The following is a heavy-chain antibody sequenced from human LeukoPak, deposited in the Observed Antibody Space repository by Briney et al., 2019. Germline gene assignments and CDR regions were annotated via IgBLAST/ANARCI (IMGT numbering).Heavy chain of an antibody. Sequence: GGSLRLSCAASGFTFSSYEMNGVRQAPGKGLEWISYISSSGNTIYYADSVKGRFTISRDNAKNSLYLQMNSLRAEDTAVYYCARMRPELDYWGQGTLVAVSS. D-gene: IGHD6-6*01. CDR1: GFTFSSYE. V-gene: IGHV3-48*03. CDR2: ISSSGNTI. J-gene: IGHJ4*02. CDR3: ARMRPELDY.